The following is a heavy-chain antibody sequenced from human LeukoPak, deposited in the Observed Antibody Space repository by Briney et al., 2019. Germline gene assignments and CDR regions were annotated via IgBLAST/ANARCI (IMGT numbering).Heavy chain of an antibody. Sequence: SGPTLVKPTQTLTLTCTFSGFSLSTSGMCVCWVRQPPGKALEWLALIDWDDDKYYSTSLKTRLTISKDTSKNQVVLTMTNMDPVDTATYYCARSPYVDTAMVTLAFDYWGQGTLVTVSS. J-gene: IGHJ4*02. CDR1: GFSLSTSGMC. D-gene: IGHD5-18*01. CDR3: ARSPYVDTAMVTLAFDY. V-gene: IGHV2-70*20. CDR2: IDWDDDK.